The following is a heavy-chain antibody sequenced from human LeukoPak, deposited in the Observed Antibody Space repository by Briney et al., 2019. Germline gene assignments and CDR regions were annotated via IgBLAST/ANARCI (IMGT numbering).Heavy chain of an antibody. CDR1: GFTFSTYW. CDR2: INGDGTIT. J-gene: IGHJ4*02. CDR3: ARGCCSNNSNDGDY. V-gene: IGHV3-74*01. D-gene: IGHD1-20*01. Sequence: GGSLRLSCSVSGFTFSTYWMHWVRQAPGKGLVWVSRINGDGTITYYAASVKGRFTISRDNAKNTLFLQMNSLRAEDTALYYCARGCCSNNSNDGDYWGQGTPVTVSS.